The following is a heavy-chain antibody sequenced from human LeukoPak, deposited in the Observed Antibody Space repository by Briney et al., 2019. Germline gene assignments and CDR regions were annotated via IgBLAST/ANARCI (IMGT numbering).Heavy chain of an antibody. D-gene: IGHD6-19*01. CDR2: ISAYSGGT. Sequence: GASVKVSCKASGYAFTSYGISWVRQAPGQGLEWMGWISAYSGGTNYAQKFQGRVTMTRDTSISTAYMELSRLRSDDTAVYYCARAVAGNFDYWGQGTLVTVSS. J-gene: IGHJ4*02. CDR3: ARAVAGNFDY. CDR1: GYAFTSYG. V-gene: IGHV1-2*02.